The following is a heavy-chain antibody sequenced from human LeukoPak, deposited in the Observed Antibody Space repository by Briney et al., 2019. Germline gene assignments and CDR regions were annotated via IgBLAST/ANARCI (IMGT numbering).Heavy chain of an antibody. V-gene: IGHV1-18*01. CDR2: ISVYNGNT. CDR1: GYTFTSYG. Sequence: GASVKVSCKAYGYTFTSYGIIWVRQAPGQGLEWMGWISVYNGNTNYAQKVQGRVTMTTDTSTSTAYMELRSLRSDDTAVYYCARSAPGTPLGGYYYYMDVWGQGTTVTVSS. J-gene: IGHJ6*03. D-gene: IGHD1/OR15-1a*01. CDR3: ARSAPGTPLGGYYYYMDV.